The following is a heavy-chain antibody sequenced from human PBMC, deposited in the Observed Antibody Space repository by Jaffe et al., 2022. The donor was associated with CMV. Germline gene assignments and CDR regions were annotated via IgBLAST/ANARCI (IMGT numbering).Heavy chain of an antibody. J-gene: IGHJ6*03. CDR1: GGSISSSNW. Sequence: QVQLQESGPGLVKPSGTLSLTCAVSGGSISSSNWWSWVRQPPGKGLEWIGEIYHSGSTNYNPSLKSRVTISVDKSKNQFSLKLSSVTAADTAVYYCARDYYDSSGSHYYYYYMDVWGKGTTVTVSS. CDR3: ARDYYDSSGSHYYYYYMDV. D-gene: IGHD3-22*01. CDR2: IYHSGST. V-gene: IGHV4-4*02.